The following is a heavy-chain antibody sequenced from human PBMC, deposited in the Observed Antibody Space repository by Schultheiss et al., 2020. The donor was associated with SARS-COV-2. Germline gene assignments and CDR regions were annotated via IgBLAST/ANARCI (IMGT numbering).Heavy chain of an antibody. CDR2: IYWDDDK. D-gene: IGHD4-23*01. CDR1: GFSLSTSGVG. Sequence: SGPTLVKPTQTLTLTCTFSGFSLSTSGVGVGWIRQPPGKALEWLALIYWDDDKRYSPSLKSRLTITKDTSKNQVVLTMTNMDPVDTATYYCARNRGYGGNSNYYYYGMDVWGQGTTVTVSS. J-gene: IGHJ6*02. V-gene: IGHV2-5*02. CDR3: ARNRGYGGNSNYYYYGMDV.